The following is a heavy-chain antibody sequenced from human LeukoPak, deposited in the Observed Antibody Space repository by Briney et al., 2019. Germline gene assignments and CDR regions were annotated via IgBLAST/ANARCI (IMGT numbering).Heavy chain of an antibody. CDR3: ARDNYDSSTPYYFDY. Sequence: GGSLRLSCAASGFTFSSYTMKWVRQAPGKGLEWVSSISSSSSYIYYADSVKGRFTISRDNAKNSLYLQMNSLRAEDTAVYYCARDNYDSSTPYYFDYWGQGTLVTVSS. CDR2: ISSSSSYI. CDR1: GFTFSSYT. D-gene: IGHD3-22*01. J-gene: IGHJ4*02. V-gene: IGHV3-21*01.